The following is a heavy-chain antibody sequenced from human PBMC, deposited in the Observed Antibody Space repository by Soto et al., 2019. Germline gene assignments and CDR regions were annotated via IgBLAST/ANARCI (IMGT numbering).Heavy chain of an antibody. CDR2: ISWNSGSI. Sequence: GGSLRLSCAASGFTFDDYAMHWVRQAPGKGLEWVSGISWNSGSIGYADSVKGRFTISRDNAKNSLYLQMNSLRAEDTALYYCAKDSSWTMAAAGTYFQHWGQGTLVTVSS. CDR3: AKDSSWTMAAAGTYFQH. CDR1: GFTFDDYA. V-gene: IGHV3-9*01. D-gene: IGHD6-13*01. J-gene: IGHJ1*01.